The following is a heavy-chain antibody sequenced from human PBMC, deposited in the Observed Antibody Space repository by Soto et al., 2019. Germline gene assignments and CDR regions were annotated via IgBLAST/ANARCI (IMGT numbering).Heavy chain of an antibody. CDR3: ARADSREFDY. CDR1: GGSFSHYY. V-gene: IGHV4-34*01. J-gene: IGHJ4*02. D-gene: IGHD3-22*01. CDR2: INHSGTT. Sequence: SLTLSLTCAVYGGSFSHYYWSWTRQPPGKGLEWIGEINHSGTTNYNPSLKSRVTISLDTSKSQFSLKLSPVTAADTAVYYCARADSREFDYWGQGTLVTVSS.